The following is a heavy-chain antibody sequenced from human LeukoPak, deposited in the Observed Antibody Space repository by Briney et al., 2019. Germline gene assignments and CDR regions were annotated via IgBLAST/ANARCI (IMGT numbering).Heavy chain of an antibody. J-gene: IGHJ4*02. D-gene: IGHD1-26*01. Sequence: ASVKVSCKASGYTFTSYDINWVRQATGQGLEWMGWINPNSGATTYAQKFQGRVTMTRDTSISTAYMELSRLRSDDTAVYYCARAANAGPTTGLFDYWGLGTLVTVSS. CDR2: INPNSGAT. CDR3: ARAANAGPTTGLFDY. CDR1: GYTFTSYD. V-gene: IGHV1-2*02.